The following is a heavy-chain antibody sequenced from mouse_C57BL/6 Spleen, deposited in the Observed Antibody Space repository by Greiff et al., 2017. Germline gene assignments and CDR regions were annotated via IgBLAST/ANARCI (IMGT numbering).Heavy chain of an antibody. J-gene: IGHJ2*01. CDR3: ARGDPGTWYFDY. D-gene: IGHD3-3*01. CDR1: GYTFTSYW. Sequence: QVQLQQSGAELVKPGASVKMSCKASGYTFTSYWITWVKQRPGQGLEWIGDIYPGSGSTNYNEKFKSKATLTVDTSSSTAYMQLSSLTSEDSAVYYCARGDPGTWYFDYWGQGTTLTVSS. V-gene: IGHV1-55*01. CDR2: IYPGSGST.